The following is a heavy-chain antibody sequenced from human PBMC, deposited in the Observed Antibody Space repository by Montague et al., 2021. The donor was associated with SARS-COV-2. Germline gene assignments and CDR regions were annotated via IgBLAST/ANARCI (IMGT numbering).Heavy chain of an antibody. CDR3: ARGRITMIVAVPHNAFDI. CDR1: GFTFSGYE. CDR2: ISSSGSTI. V-gene: IGHV3-48*03. J-gene: IGHJ3*02. D-gene: IGHD3-22*01. Sequence: SLRLSCAASGFTFSGYEMNWVRQAPGKGLEWVSYISSSGSTIYYADSVKGRFTISRDNAKNSLYLQMNSLRAEDTAVYYCARGRITMIVAVPHNAFDIWGQGTMVTVSS.